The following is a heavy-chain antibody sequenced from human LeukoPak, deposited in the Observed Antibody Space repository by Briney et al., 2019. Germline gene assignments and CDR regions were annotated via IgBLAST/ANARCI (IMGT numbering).Heavy chain of an antibody. CDR1: GGTFSSYA. Sequence: SVKVPCKASGGTFSSYAISWVRQAPGQGLEWMGGIIPIFGTANYAQKFQGRVTITADESTSTAYMELSSLRSEDTAVYYCASYKKKQWLVRNYFDYWGQGTLVTVSS. CDR2: IIPIFGTA. D-gene: IGHD6-19*01. CDR3: ASYKKKQWLVRNYFDY. V-gene: IGHV1-69*13. J-gene: IGHJ4*02.